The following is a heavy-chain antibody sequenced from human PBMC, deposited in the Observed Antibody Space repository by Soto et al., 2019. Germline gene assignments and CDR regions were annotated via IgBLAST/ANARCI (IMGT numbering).Heavy chain of an antibody. CDR3: PRAHTSRWRFAY. J-gene: IGHJ4*02. V-gene: IGHV1-8*01. Sequence: QVQLVQSGAEVKKPGASVKVSCKASGYTFTSYDINWVRQATGQGLEWMGWMNPNSGNTGYAQKFQGRVTMTRNTYTSTADIELSSLRSEDTRGYSGPRAHTSRWRFAYWGQGTRVTGSS. D-gene: IGHD6-13*01. CDR1: GYTFTSYD. CDR2: MNPNSGNT.